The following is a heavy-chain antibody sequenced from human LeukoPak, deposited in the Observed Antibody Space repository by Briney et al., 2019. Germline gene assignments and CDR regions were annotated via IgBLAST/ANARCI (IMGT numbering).Heavy chain of an antibody. CDR1: GGSISSGPYY. V-gene: IGHV4-39*01. D-gene: IGHD3-22*01. Sequence: SETLSLTCTVSGGSISSGPYYWGWIRQPPGKGLEWIGNIYYGENTYYNPSLKSRVTISIDTSKNQFYLKLGSLTAADTAVYYCARRDDSSGYHKIFDYWGPGTLVTVSS. J-gene: IGHJ4*02. CDR2: IYYGENT. CDR3: ARRDDSSGYHKIFDY.